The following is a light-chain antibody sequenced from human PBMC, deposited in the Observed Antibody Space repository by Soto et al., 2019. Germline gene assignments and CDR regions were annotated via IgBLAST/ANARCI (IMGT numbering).Light chain of an antibody. CDR2: GAS. J-gene: IGKJ1*01. CDR1: QSVSSSY. Sequence: EIVLTQSPGTLSLSPGDRATLSCRASQSVSSSYLAWYQQKPGQAPRLLIYGASSRATGIPDRFSGSGSGIDCTLTISRLEAEDFAVYYCQQYGSSPPWTFGQGTKVEIK. V-gene: IGKV3-20*01. CDR3: QQYGSSPPWT.